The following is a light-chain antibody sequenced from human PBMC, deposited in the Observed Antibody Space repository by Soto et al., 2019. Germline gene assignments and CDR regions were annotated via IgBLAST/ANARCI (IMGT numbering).Light chain of an antibody. CDR3: QSYDTSNPWV. CDR2: EDN. V-gene: IGLV6-57*03. CDR1: SGSIASYY. Sequence: NFMLTQPHSVSESPGKTITISCTRSSGSIASYYVQWYQQRPGSAPTTVIYEDNQRPSGVPDRFSGSIDSSSTSASLTISGLKTEDEADYYCQSYDTSNPWVFGGGTKLTVL. J-gene: IGLJ3*02.